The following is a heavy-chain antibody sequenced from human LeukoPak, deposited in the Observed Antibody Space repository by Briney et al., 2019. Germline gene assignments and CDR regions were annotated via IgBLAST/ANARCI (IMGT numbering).Heavy chain of an antibody. D-gene: IGHD1-1*01. CDR2: INPNSGDT. CDR1: GYTFITYY. Sequence: GASVKVSCKASGYTFITYYIHWVRQAPGQGLEWMGWINPNSGDTNYAQKFQGRVTMTRDTSISTAYMELRWMRSDDPAVYYCAREAGNDALDIWGQGTVDTVSS. J-gene: IGHJ3*02. CDR3: AREAGNDALDI. V-gene: IGHV1-2*02.